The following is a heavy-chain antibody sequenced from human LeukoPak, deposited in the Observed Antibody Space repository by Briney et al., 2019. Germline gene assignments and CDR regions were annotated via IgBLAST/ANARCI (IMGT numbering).Heavy chain of an antibody. J-gene: IGHJ4*02. Sequence: SDTLSLTCAVSGASISSYYWSWIRQPPGKGLEWIGYIYFSGNTNYNPSLKSRVTISVDTSKNQFSLKLSSVTAADTAVYYCARGATTFDYWGQGTLVTVSS. D-gene: IGHD5-12*01. CDR2: IYFSGNT. V-gene: IGHV4-59*08. CDR1: GASISSYY. CDR3: ARGATTFDY.